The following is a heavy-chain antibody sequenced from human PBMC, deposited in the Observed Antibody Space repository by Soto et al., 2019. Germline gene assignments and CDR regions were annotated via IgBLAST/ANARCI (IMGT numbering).Heavy chain of an antibody. CDR1: GFSFSSYN. J-gene: IGHJ4*02. CDR2: ISSGSSYR. Sequence: PVGYLRLSCAASGFSFSSYNMNWFRQAPGKGLEWVSSISSGSSYRYYADSVKGRFTISSDNAKKSLFLQMNSLRGEATAVYYCVRGQVPDDWGKGTLVTVAS. V-gene: IGHV3-21*01. CDR3: VRGQVPDD.